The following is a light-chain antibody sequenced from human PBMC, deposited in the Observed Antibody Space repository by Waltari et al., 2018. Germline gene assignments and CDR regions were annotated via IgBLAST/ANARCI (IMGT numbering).Light chain of an antibody. CDR1: QTVSGNY. CDR3: QEYGDTPPYT. J-gene: IGKJ2*01. V-gene: IGKV3-20*01. CDR2: HTS. Sequence: DIVMTQSPGTLSLSPGEEASLSCRASQTVSGNYLAWYQHKPGQTPRPLIYHTSARAAGVPDRFRGSGSGTDFTLTISRLEPEDFAVYYCQEYGDTPPYTFGQGTTVEI.